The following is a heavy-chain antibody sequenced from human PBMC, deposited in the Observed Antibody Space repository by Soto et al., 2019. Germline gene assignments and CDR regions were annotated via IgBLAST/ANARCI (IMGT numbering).Heavy chain of an antibody. D-gene: IGHD6-13*01. J-gene: IGHJ4*02. CDR2: IYYSGST. CDR3: ARLGRAAAGFDY. V-gene: IGHV4-39*01. Sequence: QLQLQESGPGLVKPSETLSLTCTVSGGSISSSSYYWGWIRQPPGKGLEWIGSIYYSGSTYYNPSLQSRVTISVDTSKNQFSLKLSSVSAADTAVYYCARLGRAAAGFDYWGQGTLVTVSS. CDR1: GGSISSSSYY.